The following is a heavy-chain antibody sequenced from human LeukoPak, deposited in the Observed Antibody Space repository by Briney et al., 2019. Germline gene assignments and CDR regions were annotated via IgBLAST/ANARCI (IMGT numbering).Heavy chain of an antibody. V-gene: IGHV6-1*01. J-gene: IGHJ4*02. CDR2: TYYRSKWYN. D-gene: IGHD2-2*01. Sequence: SQTLSLTCAISGDSVSSNSAAWNWIRPSPSRGLEWLGSTYYRSKWYNDYAVSVKSRITINPDTSKNQFSLQLNSVTPEDTAVYYCARDGCSSTSCYEPFDYWGQGTLVTVSS. CDR3: ARDGCSSTSCYEPFDY. CDR1: GDSVSSNSAA.